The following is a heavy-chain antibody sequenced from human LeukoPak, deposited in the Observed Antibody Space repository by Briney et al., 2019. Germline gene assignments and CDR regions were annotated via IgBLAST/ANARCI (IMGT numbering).Heavy chain of an antibody. CDR3: ARADVRVPAARYYYYYGMDV. J-gene: IGHJ6*02. CDR1: GGSFSGYY. Sequence: SETLSLTCAVYGGSFSGYYWSWIRQHPGKGLEWIGYIYYSGSTYYNPSLKSRVTISVDTSKNQFSLKLSSVTAADTAVYYCARADVRVPAARYYYYYGMDVWGQGTTVTVSS. V-gene: IGHV4-31*11. D-gene: IGHD2-2*01. CDR2: IYYSGST.